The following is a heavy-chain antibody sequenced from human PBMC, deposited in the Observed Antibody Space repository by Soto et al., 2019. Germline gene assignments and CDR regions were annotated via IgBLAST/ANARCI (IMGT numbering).Heavy chain of an antibody. Sequence: QLQLQESGPGLVKPSETLSLTCTVSGGSISSSGFHGGWIRQPPGKGLEWIGSISYSGTTYSNPSLKSRVTISIDTSKNQFSLKLSSVTAADTAVHYCARHSSPYSYSDWFDPWGQGTLVTVSS. CDR3: ARHSSPYSYSDWFDP. CDR1: GGSISSSGFH. V-gene: IGHV4-39*01. J-gene: IGHJ5*02. D-gene: IGHD1-26*01. CDR2: ISYSGTT.